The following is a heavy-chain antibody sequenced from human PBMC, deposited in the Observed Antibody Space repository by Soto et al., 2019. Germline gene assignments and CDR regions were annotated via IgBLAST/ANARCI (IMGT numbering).Heavy chain of an antibody. D-gene: IGHD3-10*01. CDR2: IYPGDSDT. J-gene: IGHJ5*02. V-gene: IGHV5-51*01. CDR3: ARVLLWFGELFGWFEP. Sequence: GESLKISCKGSGYSFTSYWIGWVRQMPGKGLEWMGIIYPGDSDTRYSPSFQGQVTISADKSISTAYLQWSSLKASDTAMYYCARVLLWFGELFGWFEPWGQGTLVTVPS. CDR1: GYSFTSYW.